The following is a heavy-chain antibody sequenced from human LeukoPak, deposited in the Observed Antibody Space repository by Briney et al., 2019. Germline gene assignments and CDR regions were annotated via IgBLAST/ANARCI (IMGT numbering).Heavy chain of an antibody. D-gene: IGHD6-13*01. CDR3: ARAAAVSGAFRDNWFDP. CDR2: IANDGRNE. J-gene: IGHJ5*02. V-gene: IGHV3-30*04. Sequence: GGSLRLSCVASGFTFRRYDMHWVRQAPGKGLEGVAVIANDGRNEIYADSVKGRFTISRDNSKNTLYLQMNSLRAEDTAVYYCARAAAVSGAFRDNWFDPWGQGTLVTVSS. CDR1: GFTFRRYD.